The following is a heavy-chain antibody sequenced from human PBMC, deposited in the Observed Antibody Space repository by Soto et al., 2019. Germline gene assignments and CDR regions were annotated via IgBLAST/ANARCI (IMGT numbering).Heavy chain of an antibody. Sequence: QVQLVQSGIELKRPGASVKVSCKASGYTFSTYGLTWVRQAPGQGLEWLGWISTYTGKTNCAQRLQGRVNMTTDTSTSTAYLELRSLTSDDTAVYYCARDKGGLDCWGQGTLVTVSS. CDR2: ISTYTGKT. CDR1: GYTFSTYG. V-gene: IGHV1-18*01. J-gene: IGHJ4*02. CDR3: ARDKGGLDC. D-gene: IGHD3-16*01.